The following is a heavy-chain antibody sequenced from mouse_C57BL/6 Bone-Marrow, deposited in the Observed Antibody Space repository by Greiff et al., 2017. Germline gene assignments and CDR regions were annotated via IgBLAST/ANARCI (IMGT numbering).Heavy chain of an antibody. J-gene: IGHJ3*01. Sequence: EVQLQQSGGGLVKPGGSLKLSCAASGFTFSSYAMSWVRQTPEKRLEWVATISDGGSYTYYPDNVKGRFTISRDNAKNNLYLQMSHLKSEDTAMYYCARDGYYVSWFAYWGQGTLVTVSA. CDR3: ARDGYYVSWFAY. CDR1: GFTFSSYA. V-gene: IGHV5-4*01. CDR2: ISDGGSYT. D-gene: IGHD2-3*01.